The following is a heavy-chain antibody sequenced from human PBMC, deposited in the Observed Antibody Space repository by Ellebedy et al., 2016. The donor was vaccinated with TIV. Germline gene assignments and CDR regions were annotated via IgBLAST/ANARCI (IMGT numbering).Heavy chain of an antibody. J-gene: IGHJ5*02. D-gene: IGHD6-19*01. CDR2: IKQDGSEK. Sequence: GESLKISCAASGFTFSDYNISWLRQAPGKGLEWVANIKQDGSEKYYVDSVKGRFTISRDNAKNSLYLQMNSLRAEDTAVYYCARDAPHSSYPTWGQGTLVTVSP. CDR3: ARDAPHSSYPT. V-gene: IGHV3-7*01. CDR1: GFTFSDYN.